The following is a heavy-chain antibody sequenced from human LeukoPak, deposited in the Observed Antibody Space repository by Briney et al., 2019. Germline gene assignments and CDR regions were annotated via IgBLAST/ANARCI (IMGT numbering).Heavy chain of an antibody. CDR1: GVSINSHY. CDR2: GHYSGTT. Sequence: SETLSLTCTVSGVSINSHYWSWIRQSPGTGLEWIAYGHYSGTTNYNPSLKSRVTISVDTSKNQFSLKLTSVSAADTAMYYCARHGTGTGYPLDYWGLGTLVTVSS. CDR3: ARHGTGTGYPLDY. J-gene: IGHJ4*02. D-gene: IGHD3/OR15-3a*01. V-gene: IGHV4-59*08.